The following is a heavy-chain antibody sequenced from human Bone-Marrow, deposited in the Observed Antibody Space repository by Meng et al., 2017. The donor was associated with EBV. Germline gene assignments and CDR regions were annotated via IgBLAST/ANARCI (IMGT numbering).Heavy chain of an antibody. V-gene: IGHV4-34*01. D-gene: IGHD2-15*01. Sequence: QVRLRQWGDGLLKPSGTLSPTCAVYGGSFSGYYWSWIRQPPGKGLEWIGEINHSGSTNYNPSLKSRVTISVDTSKNQFSLKLSSVTAADTAVYYCARGCSGGSCSPFDYWGQGTLVTVSS. CDR1: GGSFSGYY. J-gene: IGHJ4*02. CDR3: ARGCSGGSCSPFDY. CDR2: INHSGST.